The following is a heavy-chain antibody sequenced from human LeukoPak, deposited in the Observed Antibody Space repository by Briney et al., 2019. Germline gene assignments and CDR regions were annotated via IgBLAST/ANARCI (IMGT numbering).Heavy chain of an antibody. J-gene: IGHJ1*01. CDR1: GFTFTDYF. CDR3: ARSSDSSSLQYFQH. D-gene: IGHD6-6*01. Sequence: GGSLRLSCAASGFTFTDYFMNWIRQAPGKGLEWVSSISISGSTIYYADSVKGRFTISRDNAKNSLYLQMNSLRAEDTAVYYCARSSDSSSLQYFQHWGQGTLVTVSS. CDR2: ISISGSTI. V-gene: IGHV3-11*01.